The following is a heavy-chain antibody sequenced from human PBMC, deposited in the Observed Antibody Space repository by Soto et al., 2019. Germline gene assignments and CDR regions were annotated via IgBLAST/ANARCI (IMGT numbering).Heavy chain of an antibody. V-gene: IGHV3-7*03. D-gene: IGHD6-19*01. J-gene: IGHJ4*02. Sequence: GGSLRLSCVASGITLSSYWMSWVRQAPGKGLEWVANIKYDGSEIYYVDSVKGRFTISRDNAKNSLFLQMNSLRAEDTAVYYCVRDGNSGWHFDYWGQGTLVTVSS. CDR2: IKYDGSEI. CDR3: VRDGNSGWHFDY. CDR1: GITLSSYW.